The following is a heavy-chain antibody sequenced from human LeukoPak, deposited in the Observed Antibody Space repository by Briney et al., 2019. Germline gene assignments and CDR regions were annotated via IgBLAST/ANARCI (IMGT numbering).Heavy chain of an antibody. V-gene: IGHV1-69*13. Sequence: SVKVSCKASGGTFISYAISWVRQAPGQGLEWMGGIIPIFGTANYAQKFQGRVTITADESTSTAYMELSSLRSEDTAVYYCARDPDAPGIAAAEDDYWGQGTLVTVSS. CDR2: IIPIFGTA. CDR1: GGTFISYA. D-gene: IGHD6-13*01. J-gene: IGHJ4*02. CDR3: ARDPDAPGIAAAEDDY.